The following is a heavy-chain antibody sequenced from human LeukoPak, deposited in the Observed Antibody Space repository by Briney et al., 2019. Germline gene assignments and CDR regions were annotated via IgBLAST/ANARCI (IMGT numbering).Heavy chain of an antibody. Sequence: SETLSLTCAVYGGSFSGYYWSWIRQPPGKGLEWIGEINHSGSTNYNPSLKSRVTISVDTSKNQFSLKLSSVTAADTAVYYCARHKAVAKYFQHWGQGTLVTVSS. CDR3: ARHKAVAKYFQH. V-gene: IGHV4-34*01. J-gene: IGHJ1*01. CDR1: GGSFSGYY. CDR2: INHSGST.